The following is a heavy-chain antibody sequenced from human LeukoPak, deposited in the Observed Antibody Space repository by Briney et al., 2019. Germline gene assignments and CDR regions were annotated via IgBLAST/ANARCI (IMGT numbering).Heavy chain of an antibody. J-gene: IGHJ4*02. CDR1: GFTFSSYA. Sequence: PGGSLRLSCAASGFTFSSYAMHWVRQAPGKGLEWVAVISYDGSNKYYADSVKGRFTISRDNSKNTLYLQMNSLRAEDTAVYYCARDKGSGWSITNYYFDYWGQGTLVTVSS. CDR2: ISYDGSNK. CDR3: ARDKGSGWSITNYYFDY. D-gene: IGHD6-19*01. V-gene: IGHV3-30*04.